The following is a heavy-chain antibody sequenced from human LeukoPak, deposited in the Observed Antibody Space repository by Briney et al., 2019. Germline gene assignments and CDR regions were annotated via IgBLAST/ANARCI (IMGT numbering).Heavy chain of an antibody. CDR2: LFCSSSHI. Sequence: KPRGGPGISCSAPGFTLRTYTMKWGRPAPGKGRGWVSSLFCSSSHIYYADSVRGRFAISRDNAKNSLFLQMNSLRDEDTAVYFCATSTDYYDGSGYYGYFRHWGQGTLVTVSS. CDR3: ATSTDYYDGSGYYGYFRH. V-gene: IGHV3-21*01. D-gene: IGHD3-22*01. CDR1: GFTLRTYT. J-gene: IGHJ1*01.